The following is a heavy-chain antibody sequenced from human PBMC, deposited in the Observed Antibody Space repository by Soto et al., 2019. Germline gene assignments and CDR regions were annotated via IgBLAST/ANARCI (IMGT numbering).Heavy chain of an antibody. D-gene: IGHD5-18*01. CDR3: ASQSGYSYGCFDY. CDR2: IYHSGST. J-gene: IGHJ4*02. CDR1: GGSISSGGYS. V-gene: IGHV4-30-2*01. Sequence: NPSETLSLTCAVSGGSISSGGYSWSWIRQPPGKGLEWIGYIYHSGSTYYNPSLKSRVTISVDRSKNQFSLKLSSVTAADTAVYYCASQSGYSYGCFDYWGQGTLVTVSS.